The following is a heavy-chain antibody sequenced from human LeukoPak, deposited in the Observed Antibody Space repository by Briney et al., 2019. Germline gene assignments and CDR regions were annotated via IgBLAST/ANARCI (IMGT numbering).Heavy chain of an antibody. CDR2: ISWNSGSI. D-gene: IGHD3-3*01. CDR1: GFTFDDYA. J-gene: IGHJ6*02. Sequence: PGGSLRLSCAASGFTFDDYAMHWVRQAPGKGLEWVLGISWNSGSIGYADSVKGRFTISRDNAKNSLYLQMNSLRAEDTALYYCAKDNDSSYYYYGMDVWGQGTTVTVSS. CDR3: AKDNDSSYYYYGMDV. V-gene: IGHV3-9*01.